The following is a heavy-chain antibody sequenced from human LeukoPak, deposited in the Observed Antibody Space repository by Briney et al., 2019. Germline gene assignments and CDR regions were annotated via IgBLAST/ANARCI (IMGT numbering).Heavy chain of an antibody. CDR3: ARQADNNLLTGYYKGHLDY. D-gene: IGHD3-9*01. CDR2: VYPDDSDT. V-gene: IGHV5-51*01. J-gene: IGHJ4*02. CDR1: GYSFTTYW. Sequence: PGESLKISCKASGYSFTTYWIAWVRQMPGKGLEWMGIVYPDDSDTRYSPSFRGRVTISADKSISTAYLQWSSLRAPDTAVYYCARQADNNLLTGYYKGHLDYWGQGTLVTVSS.